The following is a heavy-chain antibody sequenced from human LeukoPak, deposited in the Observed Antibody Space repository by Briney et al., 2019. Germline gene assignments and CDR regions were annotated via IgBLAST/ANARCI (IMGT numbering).Heavy chain of an antibody. CDR1: RFTFSSYA. J-gene: IGHJ4*02. V-gene: IGHV3-23*01. Sequence: GGSLRLSCAASRFTFSSYALSWVRQAPGKGLEWVSAISGSGGSTYYADSVKGRFTISRDNSKNTLYLQMNSLRAEDTAVYYCAKDGVYSSSWYDFDYWGQGTLVTVSS. CDR3: AKDGVYSSSWYDFDY. D-gene: IGHD6-13*01. CDR2: ISGSGGST.